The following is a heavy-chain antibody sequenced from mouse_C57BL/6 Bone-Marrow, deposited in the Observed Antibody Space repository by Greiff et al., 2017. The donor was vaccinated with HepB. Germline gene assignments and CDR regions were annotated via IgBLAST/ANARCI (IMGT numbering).Heavy chain of an antibody. V-gene: IGHV14-2*01. CDR2: IDPEDGET. D-gene: IGHD1-1*01. J-gene: IGHJ4*01. CDR1: GFNIKDYY. Sequence: EVQLQQSGAELVKPGASVKLSCTASGFNIKDYYMHWVKQTTEQGLEWIGRIDPEDGETKYAPKFQGKATITADTSSNAASLQLSSLTSEDTAVYYCARDSSSPYGMDYGGRGTAVTVSS. CDR3: ARDSSSPYGMDY.